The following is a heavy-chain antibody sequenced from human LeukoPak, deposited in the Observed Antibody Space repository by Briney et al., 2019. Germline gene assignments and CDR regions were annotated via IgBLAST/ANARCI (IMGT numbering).Heavy chain of an antibody. CDR2: INPNSGGT. V-gene: IGHV1-2*06. CDR3: ARSEGYCNSTSCETIT. CDR1: GYTFTGYY. D-gene: IGHD2-2*01. Sequence: ASVKVSCKASGYTFTGYYMHWVRQAPGQGLEWMGRINPNSGGTNYAQKFQGRVTMTRDTSISTAYMELSRLRSEDTAAYYCARSEGYCNSTSCETITWGQGTLVTVSS. J-gene: IGHJ5*02.